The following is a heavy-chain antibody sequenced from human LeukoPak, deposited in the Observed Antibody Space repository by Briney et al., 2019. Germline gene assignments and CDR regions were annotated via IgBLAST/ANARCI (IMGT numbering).Heavy chain of an antibody. J-gene: IGHJ5*02. D-gene: IGHD3-10*02. Sequence: PSETLSLTCTVSGGSISGGYWSWIRQPPGRGLEWIGYVYTSGSTNYNPSLKSRVTISVDTSKNQFSLKLSSVTAADTAVYYCARGHLFGELLIWFDPWGQGTLVTVSS. CDR2: VYTSGST. CDR1: GGSISGGY. V-gene: IGHV4-4*09. CDR3: ARGHLFGELLIWFDP.